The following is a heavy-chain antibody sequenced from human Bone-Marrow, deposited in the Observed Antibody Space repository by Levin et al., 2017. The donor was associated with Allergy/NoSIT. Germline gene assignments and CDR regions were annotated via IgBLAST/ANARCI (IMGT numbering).Heavy chain of an antibody. CDR1: FFPFLLSS. D-gene: IGHD1-1*01. Sequence: GEFLIISFVFSFFPFLLSSLNWVRQAPGKGLEWVAYISSSSSPIYYADSVKGRFTISLSPANNSLYLQMNSLRAEDTAVYYCVRDRLLERRAWFSAADYWGQGTLLTVSS. J-gene: IGHJ4*02. CDR2: ISSSSSPI. CDR3: VRDRLLERRAWFSAADY. V-gene: IGHV3-48*01.